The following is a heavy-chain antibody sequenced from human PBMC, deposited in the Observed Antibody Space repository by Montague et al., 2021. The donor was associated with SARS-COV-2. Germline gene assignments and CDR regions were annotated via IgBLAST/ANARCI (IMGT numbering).Heavy chain of an antibody. J-gene: IGHJ5*01. Sequence: SETLSLTCAVRGGSFTNYYWNWIRQSPGKGLETLGEINHRGSTNYNPSLKSRVTISVDMSKSQVSLNLTSVTAADTAIYYCARARGRTGWFDSWGQGIQVTVSS. CDR3: ARARGRTGWFDS. CDR2: INHRGST. V-gene: IGHV4-34*01. CDR1: GGSFTNYY. D-gene: IGHD3-10*01.